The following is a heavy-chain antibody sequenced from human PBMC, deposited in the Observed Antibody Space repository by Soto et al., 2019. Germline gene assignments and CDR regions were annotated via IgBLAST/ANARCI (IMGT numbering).Heavy chain of an antibody. Sequence: ASVKVSCKASGYTFTSYDINWVRQATGQGLEWMGWMNPNSGNTGYAQKFQGRVTMTRNTSISTAYMELSSLRSEDTAVYYCAKTRIAAAGTNYYYYGMDVWGQGTTVTVSS. CDR3: AKTRIAAAGTNYYYYGMDV. J-gene: IGHJ6*02. CDR2: MNPNSGNT. CDR1: GYTFTSYD. V-gene: IGHV1-8*01. D-gene: IGHD6-13*01.